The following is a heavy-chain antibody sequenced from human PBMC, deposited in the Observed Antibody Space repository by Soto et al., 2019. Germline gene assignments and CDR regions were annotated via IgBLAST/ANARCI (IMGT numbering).Heavy chain of an antibody. V-gene: IGHV4-30-2*01. CDR1: GGSISSGGYS. J-gene: IGHJ6*02. Sequence: QLQLQESGSGLVKPSQTLSLTCAVSGGSISSGGYSWSWIRQPPGKGLEWIGYIYQSGSTYYNPSLKSRVTISVDRSKNQCSLKLSSVTAADTAVYYCARGPKNYYYYYGMDGWGQGTTVTVS. CDR2: IYQSGST. CDR3: ARGPKNYYYYYGMDG.